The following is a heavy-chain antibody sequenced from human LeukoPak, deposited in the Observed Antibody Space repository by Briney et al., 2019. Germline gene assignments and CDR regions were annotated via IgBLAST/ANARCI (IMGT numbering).Heavy chain of an antibody. Sequence: GGSLRLSCEVDGFTFSSYAMNWVRQAPGKGLEWVGRIITKTHGGTIDYAAPVKGRFTISRDDSKNTLYLQMNSLKTEDTAVYYCTTDGDSSSWYWGQGTLVTVSS. CDR2: IITKTHGGTI. CDR3: TTDGDSSSWY. V-gene: IGHV3-15*01. CDR1: GFTFSSYA. D-gene: IGHD6-13*01. J-gene: IGHJ4*02.